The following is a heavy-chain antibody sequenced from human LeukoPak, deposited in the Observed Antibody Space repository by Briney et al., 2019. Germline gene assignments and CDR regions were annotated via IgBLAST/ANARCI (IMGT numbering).Heavy chain of an antibody. CDR2: IYHGGST. Sequence: SETLSLTCAVSGGSMSSYNWWSWVRQPPGKGLEWIGEIYHGGSTNYNPSLKSRVTISVGKSKNQFSLRLSSVTAADTAVYYCARERSTSGTDSDCYFDLWGRRTLVTVSS. J-gene: IGHJ2*01. V-gene: IGHV4-4*02. D-gene: IGHD1-1*01. CDR3: ARERSTSGTDSDCYFDL. CDR1: GGSMSSYNW.